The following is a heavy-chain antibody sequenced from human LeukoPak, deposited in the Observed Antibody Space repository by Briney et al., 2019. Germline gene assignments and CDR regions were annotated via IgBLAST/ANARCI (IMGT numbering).Heavy chain of an antibody. J-gene: IGHJ4*02. D-gene: IGHD6-19*01. Sequence: KPSETLSLTGTVSGYSVTNGDYWAWIRQPPGKGLEWIGYIYHTGSASYNPSLESRVTISVDTSKKQFSLKVTYVTDPHTAIYYCARVLPGIAVAADWGQGSLVTVSP. CDR1: GYSVTNGDY. CDR3: ARVLPGIAVAAD. V-gene: IGHV4-38-2*02. CDR2: IYHTGSA.